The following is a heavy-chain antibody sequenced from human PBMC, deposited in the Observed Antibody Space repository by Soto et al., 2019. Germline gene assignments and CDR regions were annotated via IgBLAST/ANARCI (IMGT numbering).Heavy chain of an antibody. CDR3: ARVNYDFWSGYYRGHWFDP. V-gene: IGHV4-59*01. D-gene: IGHD3-3*01. CDR2: IYYSGST. J-gene: IGHJ5*02. CDR1: GGSISSYY. Sequence: SETLSLTCTVSGGSISSYYWSWIRQPPGKGLEWIGYIYYSGSTNYNPSLKSRVTISVDTSKNQFSLKLGSVTAADTAVYYCARVNYDFWSGYYRGHWFDPWGQGTLVTVSS.